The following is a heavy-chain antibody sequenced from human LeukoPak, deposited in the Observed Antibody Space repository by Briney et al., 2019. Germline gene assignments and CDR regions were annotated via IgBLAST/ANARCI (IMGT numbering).Heavy chain of an antibody. CDR3: ARDRARAVATYGW. CDR1: GFTFSSYW. Sequence: PGGSLKLSCAASGFTFSSYWMSWVRQAPGKGLEWVANIKQDGSEKYYVDSVKGRFTISRDNAKNSLYLQMNSLRAEDTAVYYCARDRARAVATYGWWGQGTLVTVTS. J-gene: IGHJ4*02. CDR2: IKQDGSEK. V-gene: IGHV3-7*01. D-gene: IGHD5-12*01.